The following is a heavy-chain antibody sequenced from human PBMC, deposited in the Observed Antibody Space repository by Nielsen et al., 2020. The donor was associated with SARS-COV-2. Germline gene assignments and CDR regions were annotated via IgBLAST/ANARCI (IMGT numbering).Heavy chain of an antibody. J-gene: IGHJ6*02. V-gene: IGHV1-46*01. Sequence: ASVKVSCKASGYTFTSYYMHWVRQAPGQGLEWMGIINPSGGSTSYAQKFQGRVTMTRDTSTSTVYMELSSLRSEDTAVYYCARDPKIVATNYYYYYGMDVWGQGTTVTVSS. CDR2: INPSGGST. D-gene: IGHD5-12*01. CDR1: GYTFTSYY. CDR3: ARDPKIVATNYYYYYGMDV.